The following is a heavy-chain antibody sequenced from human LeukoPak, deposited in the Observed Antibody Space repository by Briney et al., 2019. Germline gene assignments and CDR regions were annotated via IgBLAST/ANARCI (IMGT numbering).Heavy chain of an antibody. D-gene: IGHD3-22*01. CDR3: ARAEYYYDSSGYYRGGGRFDY. CDR2: IYHSGST. J-gene: IGHJ4*02. V-gene: IGHV4-4*02. Sequence: PSETLSLTCAVSGGSISSSNWWSWVRQPPGKGLEWIGEIYHSGSTNYNPSLKSRVTISVDTSKNQFSLKLSSVTAADTAVYYCARAEYYYDSSGYYRGGGRFDYWGQGTLVTVSS. CDR1: GGSISSSNW.